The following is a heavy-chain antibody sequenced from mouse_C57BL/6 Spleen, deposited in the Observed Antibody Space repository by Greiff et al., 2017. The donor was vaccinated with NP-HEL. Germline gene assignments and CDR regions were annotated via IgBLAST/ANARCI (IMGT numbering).Heavy chain of an antibody. CDR1: GYTFTDHP. Sequence: VQLQQSDAELVKPGASVKISCKVSGYTFTDHPIHWMKQRPEQGLEWIGYIYPRDGSTKYNEKFKGKATLTADKSSSTAYMQLNSLTSEDSAVYFCASKREPTTEGFAYWGQGTLVTVSA. D-gene: IGHD5-1*01. V-gene: IGHV1-78*01. CDR2: IYPRDGST. CDR3: ASKREPTTEGFAY. J-gene: IGHJ3*01.